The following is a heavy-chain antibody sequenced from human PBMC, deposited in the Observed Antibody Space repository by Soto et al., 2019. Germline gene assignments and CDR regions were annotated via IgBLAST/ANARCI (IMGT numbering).Heavy chain of an antibody. CDR3: ARPYGSGSYDAFDI. J-gene: IGHJ3*02. Sequence: ASVKVSCKASGYTFTGYYMHWVRQAPGQGLEWMGWINPNSGGTNYAQKFQGWVTMTRDTSISTAYMELSRPRSDDTAVYYCARPYGSGSYDAFDIWGQGTMVTVS. D-gene: IGHD3-10*01. CDR1: GYTFTGYY. CDR2: INPNSGGT. V-gene: IGHV1-2*04.